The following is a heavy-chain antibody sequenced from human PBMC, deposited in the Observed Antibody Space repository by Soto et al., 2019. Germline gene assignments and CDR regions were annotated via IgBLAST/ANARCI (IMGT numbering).Heavy chain of an antibody. CDR1: GGSISSYY. V-gene: IGHV4-59*08. D-gene: IGHD2-2*01. J-gene: IGHJ5*02. Sequence: SKTLSLTCTVSGGSISSYYWSWIRQPPGKGLEWIGFIYYSGVTNYNPSLKSRVTISVDTSKNQFSLKLSSVTAADTAVYYCARNPSSASWEHWFAPWGQGTLVTVSS. CDR2: IYYSGVT. CDR3: ARNPSSASWEHWFAP.